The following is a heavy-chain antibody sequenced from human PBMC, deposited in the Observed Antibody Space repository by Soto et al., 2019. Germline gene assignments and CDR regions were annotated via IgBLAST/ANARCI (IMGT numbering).Heavy chain of an antibody. CDR3: ARLIGQLVPVWGHGMDV. J-gene: IGHJ6*02. Sequence: SLTCAVYGGSFRGYYWSWIRQPPGKGLEWIGEINHSGSTNYNPSLKSRVTISVDTSKNQFSLKLSSVTAADTAVYYCARLIGQLVPVWGHGMDVWGQGTTVTVSS. V-gene: IGHV4-34*01. D-gene: IGHD6-6*01. CDR2: INHSGST. CDR1: GGSFRGYY.